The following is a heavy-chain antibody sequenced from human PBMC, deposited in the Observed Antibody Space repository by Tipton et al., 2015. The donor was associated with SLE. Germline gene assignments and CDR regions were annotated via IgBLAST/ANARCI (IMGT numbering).Heavy chain of an antibody. CDR2: INHSGST. Sequence: TLSLTCAVYGGSFSGYYWSWIRQPPGKGLEWIGEINHSGSTNYNPSLKSRVTISVDTSKNQFSLKLSSMTAADTAVYYCARVPLYYYYYMDVWGKGTTVTVSS. V-gene: IGHV4-34*01. CDR3: ARVPLYYYYYMDV. CDR1: GGSFSGYY. J-gene: IGHJ6*03.